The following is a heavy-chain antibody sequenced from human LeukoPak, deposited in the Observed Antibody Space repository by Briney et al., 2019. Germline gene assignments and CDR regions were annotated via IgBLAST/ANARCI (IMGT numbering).Heavy chain of an antibody. J-gene: IGHJ6*03. CDR2: IYTSGST. CDR3: ARETYDPDYYYYYMDV. CDR1: GGSISSYY. V-gene: IGHV4-4*07. Sequence: SETLSLTCTVSGGSISSYYWSWIRQPAGKGLEWIGRIYTSGSTNYNASLKSRVTMSVDTSRNQFSLKLSSVTAADTAVYYCARETYDPDYYYYYMDVWGKGTTVTISS. D-gene: IGHD2-8*01.